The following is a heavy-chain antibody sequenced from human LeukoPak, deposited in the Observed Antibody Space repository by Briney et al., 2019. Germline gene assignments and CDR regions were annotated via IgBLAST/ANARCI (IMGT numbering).Heavy chain of an antibody. D-gene: IGHD2-21*01. CDR2: ISGSGGST. CDR1: GFTFSSYA. Sequence: GGSLRLSCAASGFTFSSYAMSWVRQAPGKGLEWVSAISGSGGSTYYADSVKSRFTICRDNSKNTLYLQMNSLRAEDTAVYYCAKNYSPWYRYLDYWGQGTLVTVSS. V-gene: IGHV3-23*01. CDR3: AKNYSPWYRYLDY. J-gene: IGHJ4*02.